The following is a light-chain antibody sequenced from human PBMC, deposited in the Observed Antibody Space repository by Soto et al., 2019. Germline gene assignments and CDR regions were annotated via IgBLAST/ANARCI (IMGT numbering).Light chain of an antibody. J-gene: IGKJ2*02. Sequence: DIQMTQSPSTLSASVGDRVTITCRASQSISGWLAWYQQKPGKAPKLLIDDASSLESGVPARFSGSGSGTEFTLTISSLQPDDFAPYYCQQYSGFPWTFGQGTKLQIK. CDR1: QSISGW. CDR2: DAS. CDR3: QQYSGFPWT. V-gene: IGKV1-5*01.